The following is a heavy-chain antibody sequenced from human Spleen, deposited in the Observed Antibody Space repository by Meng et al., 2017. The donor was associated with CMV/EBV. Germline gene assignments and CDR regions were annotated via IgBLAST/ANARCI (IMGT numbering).Heavy chain of an antibody. J-gene: IGHJ4*02. D-gene: IGHD3-3*01. CDR3: ARGGGFAVKIDY. V-gene: IGHV3-23*01. CDR2: VTGVGGET. Sequence: GGSLRLSCAASGFTFSNYGMSWVRQAPGKGLEWVSGVTGVGGETYYADSVKGRFTLSRDNSKNTLYLQMDSLGAEDTAVFYCARGGGFAVKIDYWGQGALVTVSS. CDR1: GFTFSNYG.